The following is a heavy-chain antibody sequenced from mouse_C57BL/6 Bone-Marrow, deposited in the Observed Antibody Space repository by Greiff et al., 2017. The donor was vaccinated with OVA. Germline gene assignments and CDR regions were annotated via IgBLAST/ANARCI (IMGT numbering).Heavy chain of an antibody. D-gene: IGHD2-3*01. CDR2: INPSSGYT. J-gene: IGHJ4*01. CDR3: ARSLYCYYAMDY. V-gene: IGHV1-7*01. CDR1: GYTFTSYW. Sequence: VQGVESGAELAKPGASVKLSCKASGYTFTSYWMHWVKQRPGQGLEWIGYINPSSGYTKYNQKFKDKATLTADKSSSTAYMQLSSLTYEDSAVYYCARSLYCYYAMDYWGQGTSVTVSS.